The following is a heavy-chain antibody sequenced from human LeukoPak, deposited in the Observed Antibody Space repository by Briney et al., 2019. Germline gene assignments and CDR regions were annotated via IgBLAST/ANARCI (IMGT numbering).Heavy chain of an antibody. Sequence: ASVRVSYTASGYTFTPYYMHWVRQAPGQGLEWMGWINPNSGDTNYAQKFQGRVTMTRDTSISTAYMELSGLRSDDTAVYHCASRGSHTTIFDYWGQGTLVTVSS. CDR3: ASRGSHTTIFDY. J-gene: IGHJ4*02. D-gene: IGHD3-16*01. V-gene: IGHV1-2*02. CDR1: GYTFTPYY. CDR2: INPNSGDT.